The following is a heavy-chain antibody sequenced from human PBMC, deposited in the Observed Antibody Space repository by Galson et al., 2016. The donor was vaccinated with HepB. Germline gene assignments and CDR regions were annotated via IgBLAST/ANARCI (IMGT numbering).Heavy chain of an antibody. D-gene: IGHD4-11*01. Sequence: TLSLTCSVSGASISVAHNYWSWLRQPPGKGLEWIGNIYYTGSNYSNPSLRGRVAMSVATSPNEFSLNLKSVTAADTAIYFCAKVISTVALVFDSWGQGTLVTVSS. V-gene: IGHV4-30-4*01. CDR1: GASISVAHNY. J-gene: IGHJ4*02. CDR3: AKVISTVALVFDS. CDR2: IYYTGSN.